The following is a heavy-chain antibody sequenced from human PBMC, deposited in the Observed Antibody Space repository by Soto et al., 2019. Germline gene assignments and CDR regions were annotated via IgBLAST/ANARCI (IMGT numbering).Heavy chain of an antibody. Sequence: PSETLSLTCAVSGGSISSSNWWSWVRQPPGKGLEWIGEIYHSGSTNYNPSLKSRVTISVDKSKNQFSLKLSSVTAADTAVYYCARARKGSGSDYYYHYGMDVWGKGTTVTVSS. V-gene: IGHV4-4*02. CDR2: IYHSGST. J-gene: IGHJ6*04. CDR3: ARARKGSGSDYYYHYGMDV. CDR1: GGSISSSNW. D-gene: IGHD3-3*01.